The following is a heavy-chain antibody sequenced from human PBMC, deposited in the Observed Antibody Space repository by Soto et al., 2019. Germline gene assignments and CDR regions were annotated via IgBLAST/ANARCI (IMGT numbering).Heavy chain of an antibody. Sequence: GGSLRLSCAASGFTFSDYYMSWIRQAPGKGLEWVSYISSSGSTIYYADSVKGRFTISRDNAKNSLYLQMNSLRAEDTAVYYCASNVAATAPIDYWGLGTLVTVSS. D-gene: IGHD2-15*01. V-gene: IGHV3-11*01. CDR3: ASNVAATAPIDY. CDR2: ISSSGSTI. CDR1: GFTFSDYY. J-gene: IGHJ4*02.